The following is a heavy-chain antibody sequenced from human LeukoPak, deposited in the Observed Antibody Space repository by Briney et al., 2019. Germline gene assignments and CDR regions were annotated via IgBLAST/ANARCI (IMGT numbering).Heavy chain of an antibody. CDR2: IHPGDSDT. J-gene: IGHJ4*02. D-gene: IGHD2-2*01. V-gene: IGHV5-51*01. CDR3: ARHGVPARFSYFDN. Sequence: GESLKISCKGSGYSFTSYWIGWVRQMSGKGLEWMGIIHPGDSDTRYSPSFQGQVTISADKSINTAYLQWSSLKASDTAMYYCARHGVPARFSYFDNWGQGTLVTVSS. CDR1: GYSFTSYW.